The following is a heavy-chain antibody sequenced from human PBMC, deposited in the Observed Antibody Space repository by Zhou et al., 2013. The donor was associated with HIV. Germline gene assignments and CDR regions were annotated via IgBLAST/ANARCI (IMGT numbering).Heavy chain of an antibody. CDR3: ARHRRYGDNSYAFDI. V-gene: IGHV1-8*03. Sequence: QVQLVQSGAEVKKPGSSVKVSCKSSGGTFSGYAISWVRQATGQGLEWMGWMNPRSGNTGYAQKFQGRVTITRNTSINTAYMELSSLRSEDTGVYYCARHRRYGDNSYAFDIWGQGTMVTVSS. J-gene: IGHJ3*02. CDR2: MNPRSGNT. D-gene: IGHD2-21*01. CDR1: GGTFSGYA.